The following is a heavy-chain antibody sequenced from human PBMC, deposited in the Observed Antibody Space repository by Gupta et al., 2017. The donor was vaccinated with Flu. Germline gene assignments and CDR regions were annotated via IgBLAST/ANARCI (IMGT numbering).Heavy chain of an antibody. V-gene: IGHV1-8*01. CDR2: INANSSNT. D-gene: IGHD2-15*01. CDR3: ARGVLAVVRGIYGTNWFGP. J-gene: IGHJ5*02. Sequence: GLEWMGWINANSSNTGYAQKFEGRITMTRNTSIDTAYMELSSLTFEDTAVYFCARGVLAVVRGIYGTNWFGPWGQGTLVSVSS.